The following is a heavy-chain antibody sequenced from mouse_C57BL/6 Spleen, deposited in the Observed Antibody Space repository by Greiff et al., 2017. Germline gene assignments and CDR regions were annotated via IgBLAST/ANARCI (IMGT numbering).Heavy chain of an antibody. Sequence: EVKLQESGPGLVKPSQSLSLTCSVTGYSITSGYYWNWIRQFPGNKLEWMGYISYDGSNNYNPSLKNRISITRDTAKNQFFLKLNSVTTEDTATYYCARDHHGSSSFDYWGQGTTLTVSS. V-gene: IGHV3-6*01. CDR3: ARDHHGSSSFDY. D-gene: IGHD1-1*01. CDR2: ISYDGSN. J-gene: IGHJ2*01. CDR1: GYSITSGYY.